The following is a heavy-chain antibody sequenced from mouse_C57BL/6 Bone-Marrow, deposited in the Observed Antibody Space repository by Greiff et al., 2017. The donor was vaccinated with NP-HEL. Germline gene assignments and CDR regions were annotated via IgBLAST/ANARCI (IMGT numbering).Heavy chain of an antibody. CDR3: TLYYGFDY. V-gene: IGHV6-6*01. J-gene: IGHJ2*01. Sequence: LQQSGGGLVQPGGSMKLSCAASGFTFSDAWMDWVRQSPEKGLEWVADIRNKANNHSTSYAESVKGRFTISRADSKSSVYLQMNSLRAEDTGIYYCTLYYGFDYWGQGTTLTVSS. CDR2: IRNKANNHST. D-gene: IGHD1-1*01. CDR1: GFTFSDAW.